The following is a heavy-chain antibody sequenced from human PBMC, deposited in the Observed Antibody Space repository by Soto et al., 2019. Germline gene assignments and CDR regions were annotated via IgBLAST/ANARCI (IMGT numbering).Heavy chain of an antibody. V-gene: IGHV3-74*01. CDR3: ARGRPYGMDV. CDR2: IDSDGSST. Sequence: EVQLVESGGGLVRPGGSLRVSCAATGFTFGSYWMNWVRQAPGKGLVWVSRIDSDGSSTTYADSVKGRFTTSRDNAKNTLYLHMSSLRVEDTAVYYCARGRPYGMDVWGQGTTVTVSS. CDR1: GFTFGSYW. J-gene: IGHJ6*02.